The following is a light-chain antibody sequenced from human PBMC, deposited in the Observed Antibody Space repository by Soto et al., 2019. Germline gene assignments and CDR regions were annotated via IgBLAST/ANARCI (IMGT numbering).Light chain of an antibody. CDR3: QQYGSSAPWT. J-gene: IGKJ1*01. V-gene: IGKV3-20*01. CDR2: GAS. Sequence: EIVLTQSPGTLSLSPGERATLSCRASQSVSSSYLAWYQQKPGQAPRPLLYGASTRATGIPDRCSGSGSGTDFPLTIRRLAPEDFAVNDCQQYGSSAPWTFSQGTRV. CDR1: QSVSSSY.